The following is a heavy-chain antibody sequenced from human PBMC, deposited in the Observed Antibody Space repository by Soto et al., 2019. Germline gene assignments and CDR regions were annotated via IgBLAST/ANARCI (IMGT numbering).Heavy chain of an antibody. CDR3: ARHAGRITMIVVVIGFDY. D-gene: IGHD3-22*01. Sequence: SETLSITCTVSGGSISSSSYYCGWIRQPPXKGLEWIGSIYYSGSTYYNPSLKSRVTISVDTSKNKFSLKLSSVTAADTAVYYYARHAGRITMIVVVIGFDYWCQGTRVTVS. CDR1: GGSISSSSYY. CDR2: IYYSGST. J-gene: IGHJ4*02. V-gene: IGHV4-39*01.